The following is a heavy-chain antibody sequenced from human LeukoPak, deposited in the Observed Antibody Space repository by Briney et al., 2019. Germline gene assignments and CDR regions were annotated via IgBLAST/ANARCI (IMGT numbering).Heavy chain of an antibody. CDR1: GGSFSGYY. CDR2: INHSGST. CDR3: ARGEFTYYYDSSGPAGY. D-gene: IGHD3-22*01. V-gene: IGHV4-34*01. Sequence: SETLSLTCAVYGGSFSGYYWSWIRQPPGKGLEWIGEINHSGSTNYNPSLKSRVTISVDTSKNQFSLKLSSVTAADTAVYYCARGEFTYYYDSSGPAGYWGPGTLVTVSS. J-gene: IGHJ4*02.